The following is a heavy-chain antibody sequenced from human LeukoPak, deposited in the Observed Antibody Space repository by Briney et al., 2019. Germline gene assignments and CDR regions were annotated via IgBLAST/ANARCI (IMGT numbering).Heavy chain of an antibody. CDR2: ISYDGSNK. J-gene: IGHJ4*02. Sequence: GGSLRLSCAASGFTFSSYAMHWVRQAPGKGLEWVAVISYDGSNKYYADSVKGRFTISRDNSKNTLYLQMNSLRAEDTAVYYCARDRGPRTSFMVREAYDYWGQGTLVTVSS. CDR1: GFTFSSYA. CDR3: ARDRGPRTSFMVREAYDY. V-gene: IGHV3-30-3*01. D-gene: IGHD3-10*01.